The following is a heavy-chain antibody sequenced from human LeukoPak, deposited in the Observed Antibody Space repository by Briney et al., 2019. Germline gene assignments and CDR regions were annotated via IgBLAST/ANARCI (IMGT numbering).Heavy chain of an antibody. CDR3: AKAGGTRGYYFDY. CDR2: ISYDGSNK. D-gene: IGHD1-1*01. V-gene: IGHV3-30*18. J-gene: IGHJ4*02. Sequence: GGSLRLSCAASGFTFSSYGMHWVRQPPGKALEGVAVISYDGSNKYYADSVKGRFTISRDNSKNTLYLQMNSLRAEDTAVYYCAKAGGTRGYYFDYWGQGTLVTVSS. CDR1: GFTFSSYG.